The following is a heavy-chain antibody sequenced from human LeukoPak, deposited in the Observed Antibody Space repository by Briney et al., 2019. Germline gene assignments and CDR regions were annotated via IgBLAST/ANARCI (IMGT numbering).Heavy chain of an antibody. V-gene: IGHV4-39*01. CDR1: GGSISSISYY. CDR2: IYSSGST. J-gene: IGHJ4*02. D-gene: IGHD6-13*01. CDR3: ALTAYSSSWLDY. Sequence: SETLSLTCTVSGGSISSISYYWGWIRQPPGKGLEWIGSIYSSGSTYCNPSLKSRVTISVDTSKNQFSLKLSSVTAADTAVYYCALTAYSSSWLDYWGQGTLVTVSS.